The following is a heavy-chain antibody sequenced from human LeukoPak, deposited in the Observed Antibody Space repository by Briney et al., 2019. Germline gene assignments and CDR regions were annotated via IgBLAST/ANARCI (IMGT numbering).Heavy chain of an antibody. D-gene: IGHD3-22*01. Sequence: GGSLRLSCAASGFTVSSNYMSWVRQAPGKGLEWVSVIYSGGSKYYADSVKGRFTISRDNSKNTLYLQMNSLRAEDTAVYYCARDIPNYYDSSGYPRGYYYGMDVWGQGTTVTVSS. CDR1: GFTVSSNY. CDR3: ARDIPNYYDSSGYPRGYYYGMDV. V-gene: IGHV3-66*01. CDR2: IYSGGSK. J-gene: IGHJ6*02.